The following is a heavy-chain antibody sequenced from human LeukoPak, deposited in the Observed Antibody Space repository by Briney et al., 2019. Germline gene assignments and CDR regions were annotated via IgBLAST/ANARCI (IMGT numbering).Heavy chain of an antibody. J-gene: IGHJ3*02. Sequence: SETLSLTCTVSGGSISSSSYYWGWIRQPPGKGLEWIGTMYYSGSTYYNPSLKSQFTISIDTSKNKFALELSAVTATDTAIYYCARQGGGGRAFDIWGQGTMVTVSS. V-gene: IGHV4-39*01. CDR2: MYYSGST. CDR1: GGSISSSSYY. CDR3: ARQGGGGRAFDI. D-gene: IGHD1-26*01.